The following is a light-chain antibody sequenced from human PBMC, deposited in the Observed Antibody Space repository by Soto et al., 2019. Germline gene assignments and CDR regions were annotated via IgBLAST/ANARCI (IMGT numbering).Light chain of an antibody. J-gene: IGLJ1*01. CDR3: SSHGGADNFYV. Sequence: QSALTQPPSASGSPGQSVTISCTGTSSDMGAYNYVSWYQQHPGKVPKLIIHEVTQRPSGVPDRFSAYKSGNTASLTVSGLQAEDEADYYCSSHGGADNFYVFGTGTKVTVL. CDR2: EVT. V-gene: IGLV2-8*01. CDR1: SSDMGAYNY.